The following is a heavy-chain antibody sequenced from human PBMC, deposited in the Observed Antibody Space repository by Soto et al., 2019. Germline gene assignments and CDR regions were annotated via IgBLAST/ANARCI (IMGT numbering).Heavy chain of an antibody. CDR1: GFTFSSYW. Sequence: TGGSLRLSCAASGFTFSSYWMSWVRQAPGKGLEWVANIKQDGSEKYYVDSVKGRFTISRDNAKNSLYLQMNSLRAEDTAVYYCARDLAYDYIWGSYRYPHPSYNWFEPWGQGTLVTVSS. CDR2: IKQDGSEK. J-gene: IGHJ5*02. V-gene: IGHV3-7*01. CDR3: ARDLAYDYIWGSYRYPHPSYNWFEP. D-gene: IGHD3-16*02.